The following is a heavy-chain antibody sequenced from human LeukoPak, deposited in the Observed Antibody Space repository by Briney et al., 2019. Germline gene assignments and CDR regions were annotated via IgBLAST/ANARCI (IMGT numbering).Heavy chain of an antibody. J-gene: IGHJ3*02. V-gene: IGHV1-24*01. D-gene: IGHD2-2*01. CDR2: FDPEDGET. CDR1: GYTLTELS. CDR3: ATELRVPAWGVFDI. Sequence: ASVKVSCKVSGYTLTELSMHWVRQAPGKGLEWMGGFDPEDGETIYAQKFQGRVTMTEDTSTDTAYMELSSLRSEDTTVYYCATELRVPAWGVFDIWGQGTMVTVSS.